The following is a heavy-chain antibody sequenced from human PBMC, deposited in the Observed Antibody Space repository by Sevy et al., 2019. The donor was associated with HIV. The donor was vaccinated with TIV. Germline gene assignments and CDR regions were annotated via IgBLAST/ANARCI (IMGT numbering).Heavy chain of an antibody. J-gene: IGHJ4*02. D-gene: IGHD2-15*01. V-gene: IGHV3-48*02. CDR1: GFTGNVYS. Sequence: GGSLRLSCAGSGFTGNVYSMNWVRQAPGKGLEWISYISHDSTAIYYADSVKGRFTISRDDAKNSVYLQMNSLRDEDTAVYYCAKDGGYRSPSLANWGQGTLVTVSS. CDR3: AKDGGYRSPSLAN. CDR2: ISHDSTAI.